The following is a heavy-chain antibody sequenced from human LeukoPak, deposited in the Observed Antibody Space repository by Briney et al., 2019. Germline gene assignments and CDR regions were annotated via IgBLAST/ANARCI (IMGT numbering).Heavy chain of an antibody. CDR3: ARVRRSSSWYFGWFDP. CDR1: GGSISSSSYY. V-gene: IGHV4-39*07. J-gene: IGHJ5*02. CDR2: IYYSGST. D-gene: IGHD6-13*01. Sequence: SETLSLTCTVSGGSISSSSYYWGWIHQPPGKGLEWIGSIYYSGSTYYNPSLKSRVTISVDTSKNQFSLKLSSVTAADTAVYYCARVRRSSSWYFGWFDPWGQGTLVTVSS.